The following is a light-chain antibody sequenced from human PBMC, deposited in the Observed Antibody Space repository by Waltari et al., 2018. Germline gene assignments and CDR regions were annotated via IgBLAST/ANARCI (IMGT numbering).Light chain of an antibody. CDR3: CSYAGSSTVV. V-gene: IGLV2-23*02. J-gene: IGLJ2*01. CDR2: EVS. CDR1: SNDVGTYNL. Sequence: QSALTQPASVSGSPGQSITISCTGTSNDVGTYNLVSWYQHHPGKAPKLMIYEVSKRPSGVSYRFSGSKSGNTASLTISGLQTDDEADYYCCSYAGSSTVVFGGGTKLTVL.